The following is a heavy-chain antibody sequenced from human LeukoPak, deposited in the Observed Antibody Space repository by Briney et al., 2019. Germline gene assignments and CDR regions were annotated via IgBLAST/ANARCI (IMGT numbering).Heavy chain of an antibody. Sequence: ASETLSLTCTVSGGSISSSNWWSWVRQPPGKGLEWIGEINHSGSTNYNPSLKSRVTISVDTSKNQFSLKLSSVTAADTAVYYCARHSSSSWYGWFDPWGQGTLVTVSS. D-gene: IGHD6-13*01. CDR1: GGSISSSNW. V-gene: IGHV4-4*02. J-gene: IGHJ5*02. CDR3: ARHSSSSWYGWFDP. CDR2: INHSGST.